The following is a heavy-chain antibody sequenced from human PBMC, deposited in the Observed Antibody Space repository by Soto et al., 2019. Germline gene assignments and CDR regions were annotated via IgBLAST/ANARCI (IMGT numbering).Heavy chain of an antibody. J-gene: IGHJ3*02. CDR2: IDYIGRA. V-gene: IGHV4-31*03. CDR3: AREVKSAAASDALDI. D-gene: IGHD2-15*01. CDR1: GGSIRGDIYF. Sequence: KASETLSLTCTVSGGSIRGDIYFWSWIRQHPGKGLEWIGYIDYIGRAYYNPSLKSRVTTSVDTSKNQFSLRLSSVTVADTATDYCAREVKSAAASDALDISGQGTGVTVSS.